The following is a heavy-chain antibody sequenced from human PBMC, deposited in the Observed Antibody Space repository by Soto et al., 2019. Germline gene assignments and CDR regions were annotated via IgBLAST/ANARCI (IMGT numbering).Heavy chain of an antibody. D-gene: IGHD5-18*01. J-gene: IGHJ5*02. CDR2: ISWNSGSI. CDR1: GFTFDDYA. CDR3: AKGAPWIQLWLNWFDP. Sequence: GGSLRLSCAASGFTFDDYAMHWVRQAPGKGLEWVSGISWNSGSIGYADSVKGRFTISRDNAKNSLYLQMNSLRAEDTALYYCAKGAPWIQLWLNWFDPWGQGTLVTVSS. V-gene: IGHV3-9*01.